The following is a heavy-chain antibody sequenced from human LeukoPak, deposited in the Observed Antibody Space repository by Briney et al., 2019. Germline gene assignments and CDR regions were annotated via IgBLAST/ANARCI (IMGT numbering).Heavy chain of an antibody. CDR3: ARDILATSIAAPYY. D-gene: IGHD6-13*01. Sequence: SETLSLTCAVYGGSFSGYYWTWIRQPPGKGLEWIGEIIDTGSTKYNSSLKSRVTISVDTSKNQFSLRLSSVNAADTAVYYCARDILATSIAAPYYWGQGTLVTVSS. V-gene: IGHV4-34*12. CDR1: GGSFSGYY. CDR2: IIDTGST. J-gene: IGHJ4*02.